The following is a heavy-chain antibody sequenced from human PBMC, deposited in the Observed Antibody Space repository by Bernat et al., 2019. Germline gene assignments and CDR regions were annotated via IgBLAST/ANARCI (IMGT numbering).Heavy chain of an antibody. Sequence: EVQLVESGGGLVQPGGSLRLSCAASGFTFSSYWMHWVRQAPGKGLVWVSRINSDGSSTSYADSVKGRFTMSRDNAKNMLYLQMNSLRAEDTAIYHCAKASSSGFWSGYNYYNYYYMDVWGKGTTVTVSS. J-gene: IGHJ6*03. CDR2: INSDGSST. V-gene: IGHV3-74*01. D-gene: IGHD3-3*01. CDR3: AKASSSGFWSGYNYYNYYYMDV. CDR1: GFTFSSYW.